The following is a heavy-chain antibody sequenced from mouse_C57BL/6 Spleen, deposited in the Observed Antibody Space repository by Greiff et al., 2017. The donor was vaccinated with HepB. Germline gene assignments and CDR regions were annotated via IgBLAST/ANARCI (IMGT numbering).Heavy chain of an antibody. CDR1: GFSFNTYA. CDR2: IRSKSNNYAT. Sequence: EVQRVESGGGLVQPKGSLKLSCAASGFSFNTYAMNWVRQAPGKGLEWVARIRSKSNNYATYYADSVKDRFTISRDDSESMLYLQMNNLKTEDTAMYYCVRHAGNYGYAMDYWGQGTSVTVSS. D-gene: IGHD2-1*01. CDR3: VRHAGNYGYAMDY. V-gene: IGHV10-1*01. J-gene: IGHJ4*01.